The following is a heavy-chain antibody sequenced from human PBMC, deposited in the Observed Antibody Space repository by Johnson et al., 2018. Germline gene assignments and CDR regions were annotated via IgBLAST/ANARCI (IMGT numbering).Heavy chain of an antibody. V-gene: IGHV3-53*01. CDR1: GFTVSSNY. CDR2: IYSGGST. CDR3: AREDVTDAFDI. Sequence: VQLVESGGGLIQPGGSLRLSCAASGFTVSSNYMSWVRQAPGKGLEWVSVIYSGGSTYYADSVKGRFTISRDNSKNTLYLQMNSRRAEDTAGDYCAREDVTDAFDIWGQGTMVTVSS. D-gene: IGHD2-21*02. J-gene: IGHJ3*02.